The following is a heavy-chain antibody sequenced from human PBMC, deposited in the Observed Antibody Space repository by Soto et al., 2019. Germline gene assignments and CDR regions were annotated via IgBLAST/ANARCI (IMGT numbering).Heavy chain of an antibody. CDR2: INDSGSI. CDR3: ARGLYTNSPRY. D-gene: IGHD3-16*01. CDR1: GGSFSGYF. V-gene: IGHV4-34*01. J-gene: IGHJ4*02. Sequence: QVQLQQWGAGLLKPSETLSLTCAVYGGSFSGYFWSWIRQPPGKGLEWIGEINDSGSINYNPSLKSRVTISVDISKNQFSLRLNSMTAADTAVYYCARGLYTNSPRYWGQGTLVTVSS.